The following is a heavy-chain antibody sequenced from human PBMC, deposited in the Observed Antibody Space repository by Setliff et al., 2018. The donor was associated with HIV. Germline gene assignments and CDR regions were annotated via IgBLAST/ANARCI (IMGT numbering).Heavy chain of an antibody. CDR2: ISYDGTSK. CDR1: GFTFSTHG. CDR3: VRDQGYDSDLYKFYFDS. V-gene: IGHV3-30*03. Sequence: GGSLRLSCAASGFTFSTHGMHWVRQAPGKGLEWVAIISYDGTSKHYADSVKGRFTISRDNAKNSLYLQMNSLRVEEDTALYYCVRDQGYDSDLYKFYFDSWGQGTLVTVSS. D-gene: IGHD5-12*01. J-gene: IGHJ4*02.